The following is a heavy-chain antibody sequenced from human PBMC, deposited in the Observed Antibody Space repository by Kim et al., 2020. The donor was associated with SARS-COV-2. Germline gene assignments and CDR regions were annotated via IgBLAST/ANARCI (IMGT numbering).Heavy chain of an antibody. CDR2: INPSGGST. D-gene: IGHD1-1*01. J-gene: IGHJ4*02. CDR3: ARDLPPTNSRTSGKPRPIWEVGGQVGLPFDY. CDR1: GYTFTSYY. Sequence: ASVKVSCKASGYTFTSYYMHWVRQAPGQGPEWMGIINPSGGSTSYAQKFQGRVTMTRDTSTSTVYMELSSLRSEDTAVYYCARDLPPTNSRTSGKPRPIWEVGGQVGLPFDYWGKGTLVTVSS. V-gene: IGHV1-46*01.